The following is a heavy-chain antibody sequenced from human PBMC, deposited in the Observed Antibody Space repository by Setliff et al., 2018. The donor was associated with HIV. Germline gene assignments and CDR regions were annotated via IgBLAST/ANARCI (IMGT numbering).Heavy chain of an antibody. V-gene: IGHV4-39*01. J-gene: IGHJ4*02. CDR3: ASGEDSGTYGEPYDS. Sequence: KPSETLSLTCTVSGDSIISSRNFWGWIRQPPGKGLEWIGNIHSSGSTYYNPSLKSRVFISVDLSINQFSLKLHSVTAADTAVYYCASGEDSGTYGEPYDSWGQGALVTAPQ. CDR2: IHSSGST. D-gene: IGHD1-26*01. CDR1: GDSIISSRNF.